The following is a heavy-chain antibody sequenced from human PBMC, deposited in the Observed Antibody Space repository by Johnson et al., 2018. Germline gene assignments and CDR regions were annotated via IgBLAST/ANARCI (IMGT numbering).Heavy chain of an antibody. V-gene: IGHV3-23*04. J-gene: IGHJ3*02. CDR3: AKGGDKWGYEDSSDI. D-gene: IGHD7-27*01. CDR2: ITGRGDGK. Sequence: VQLVESGGGLGQPGQSLRLSCAASGFTFSSYAMSWVRQAPGKGLEWVSGITGRGDGKYYAASVKGRFTISRDNSKNTVYLQMNSLRAEDTAVYYCAKGGDKWGYEDSSDIWGQGTMVTVSS. CDR1: GFTFSSYA.